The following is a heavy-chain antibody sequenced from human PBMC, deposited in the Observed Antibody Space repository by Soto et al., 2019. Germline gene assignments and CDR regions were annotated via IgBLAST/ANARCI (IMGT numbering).Heavy chain of an antibody. Sequence: QVQLVESGGGVVQPGRSLRLSCAASGFTFSSYGMHWVRQAPGKGLEWVATISYDGSNKYYADSVKGRFTISRDNSKNTLYVQMNNLRADGPAVWYCGGGSYFGDYWGPGNLVTVS. V-gene: IGHV3-30*05. CDR3: GGGSYFGDY. CDR1: GFTFSSYG. J-gene: IGHJ4*02. D-gene: IGHD3-9*01. CDR2: ISYDGSNK.